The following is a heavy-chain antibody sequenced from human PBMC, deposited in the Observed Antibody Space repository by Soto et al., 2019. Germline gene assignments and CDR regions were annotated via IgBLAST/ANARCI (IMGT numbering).Heavy chain of an antibody. CDR3: AREEDGGNLGYSDY. D-gene: IGHD2-21*02. J-gene: IGHJ4*02. CDR2: IIPIFGTA. Sequence: SVKVSCKASGGTFSSYAISWVRQAPGQGLEWMGGIIPIFGTANYAQKFQGRVTITADESTSTAYMELSSLRSEDTAVYYCAREEDGGNLGYSDYWGQGTLVTVSS. V-gene: IGHV1-69*13. CDR1: GGTFSSYA.